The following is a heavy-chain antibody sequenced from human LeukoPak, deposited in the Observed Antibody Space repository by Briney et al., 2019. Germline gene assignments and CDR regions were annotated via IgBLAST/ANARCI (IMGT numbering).Heavy chain of an antibody. CDR2: ISSSSSYI. V-gene: IGHV3-21*01. CDR1: GFTFSSYS. D-gene: IGHD6-19*01. Sequence: GGSLRLSCAASGFTFSSYSMNWVRQAPGKGLEWVSSISSSSSYIYYADSAKGRFTISRDNAKNSLYLQMNSLRAEDTAVYYCASCLAVAGWFDPWGQGTLVTVSS. J-gene: IGHJ5*02. CDR3: ASCLAVAGWFDP.